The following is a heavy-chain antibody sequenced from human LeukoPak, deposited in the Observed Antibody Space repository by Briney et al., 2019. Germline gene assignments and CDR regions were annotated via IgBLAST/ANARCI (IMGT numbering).Heavy chain of an antibody. V-gene: IGHV3-30*03. CDR1: GFTFDTYG. CDR2: VSYDGNNK. J-gene: IGHJ4*02. CDR3: TRERDLSHYYFAY. Sequence: PGGSLRLSCAASGFTFDTYGMHWVRQAPGKGLEWVAVVSYDGNNKYYANSVKGRFTISRDNSKNTLYLQMNSLRAEDTAVYYCTRERDLSHYYFAYWGQGTLVTVSS.